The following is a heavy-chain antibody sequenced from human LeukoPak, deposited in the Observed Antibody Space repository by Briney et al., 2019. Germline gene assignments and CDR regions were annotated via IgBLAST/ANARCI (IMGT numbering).Heavy chain of an antibody. CDR2: IRWNSGSI. J-gene: IGHJ4*02. V-gene: IGHV3-9*01. CDR1: GFTFDDYA. Sequence: GGSLRLSCAASGFTFDDYAMHWVRHALGKGLEWVSGIRWNSGSIGYADSVKGLFTITRDNAKNSLYLQMNSLRAEDTALYYCAKDMGSGWFTTGLGYWGQGTLVTVSS. CDR3: AKDMGSGWFTTGLGY. D-gene: IGHD6-19*01.